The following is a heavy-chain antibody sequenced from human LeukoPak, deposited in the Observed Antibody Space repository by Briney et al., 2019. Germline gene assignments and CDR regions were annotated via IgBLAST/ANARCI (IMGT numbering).Heavy chain of an antibody. D-gene: IGHD1-7*01. CDR3: ATGTRFDP. CDR2: VFYSGNT. CDR1: GGSMSPYY. J-gene: IGHJ5*02. Sequence: SETLSLTCTVSGGSMSPYYWNWIRQAPGKGLEWIGYVFYSGNTYYNPSLRGRVTISIDTSKSQFSLNLSSVTAADTAVYFCATGTRFDPWGQGTLVTVSS. V-gene: IGHV4-59*01.